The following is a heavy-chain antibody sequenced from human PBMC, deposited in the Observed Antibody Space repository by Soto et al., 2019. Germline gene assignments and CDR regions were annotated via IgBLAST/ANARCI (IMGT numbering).Heavy chain of an antibody. J-gene: IGHJ4*02. D-gene: IGHD5-12*01. Sequence: GGSLRLSCVASGFTFSSQAMSWVRQAPGKGLEWISIISMGGGNTYYAGSVTGRFTISRDNSKNTLYLQMNRLRAEDTAIYYCAKGRDEYNYAMFDNWGQGTLVTVSS. CDR2: ISMGGGNT. CDR3: AKGRDEYNYAMFDN. V-gene: IGHV3-23*01. CDR1: GFTFSSQA.